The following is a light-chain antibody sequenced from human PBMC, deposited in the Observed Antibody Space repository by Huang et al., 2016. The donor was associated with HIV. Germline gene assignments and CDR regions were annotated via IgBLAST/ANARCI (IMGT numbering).Light chain of an antibody. V-gene: IGKV1-8*01. CDR3: QQYYTYPHS. J-gene: IGKJ2*01. CDR1: QGISSY. CDR2: AAS. Sequence: AIRMTQSPSSLSASTGDRVTITCRASQGISSYLAWYQQKPGNAPKLLIYAASTLQSWVPSRFSGSGFGTDFTLTISSLQSEDLGSYHCQQYYTYPHSFGQGTKLEI.